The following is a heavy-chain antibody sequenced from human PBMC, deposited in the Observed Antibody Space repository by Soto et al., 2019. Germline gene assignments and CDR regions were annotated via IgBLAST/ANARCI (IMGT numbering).Heavy chain of an antibody. Sequence: PGGSLRLSCAASGFTFSSYAMSWVRQAPGKGLEWVSAISGSGGSTYYADSVKGRFTISRDNSKNTLYLQMNSLRAEDTAVYYCAAFDGVLLRYFDWPPGCDYWGQGTLVTVSS. CDR1: GFTFSSYA. V-gene: IGHV3-23*01. CDR2: ISGSGGST. CDR3: AAFDGVLLRYFDWPPGCDY. J-gene: IGHJ4*02. D-gene: IGHD3-9*01.